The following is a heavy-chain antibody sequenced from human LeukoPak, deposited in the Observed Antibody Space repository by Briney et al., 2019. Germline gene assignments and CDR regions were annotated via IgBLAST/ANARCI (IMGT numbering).Heavy chain of an antibody. D-gene: IGHD2-2*01. V-gene: IGHV1-2*02. CDR1: GYTFTGYY. Sequence: ASVKVSCKASGYTFTGYYMHWVRQAPGQGLEWMGWINPNSGGTNYAQKFQGRVTMTRDTSISTAYMELSRLRSDDTAVYYCARVAYCSVTSCYPFDYWGQGTLVTVSS. J-gene: IGHJ4*02. CDR3: ARVAYCSVTSCYPFDY. CDR2: INPNSGGT.